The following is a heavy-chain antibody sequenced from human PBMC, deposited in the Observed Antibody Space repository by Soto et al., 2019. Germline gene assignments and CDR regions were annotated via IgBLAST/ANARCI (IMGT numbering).Heavy chain of an antibody. J-gene: IGHJ4*02. V-gene: IGHV3-74*01. Sequence: GGSLRLSCAASGFHFGPFWMHWVRQAPGKGLVWVSHINSDGSTIVYADSVKGRFTISRDNAKNTLYLQMNSLRAEDTAVYYCGIPTYYYDGSGPPAYWGKGTLVTVS. D-gene: IGHD3-22*01. CDR3: GIPTYYYDGSGPPAY. CDR2: INSDGSTI. CDR1: GFHFGPFW.